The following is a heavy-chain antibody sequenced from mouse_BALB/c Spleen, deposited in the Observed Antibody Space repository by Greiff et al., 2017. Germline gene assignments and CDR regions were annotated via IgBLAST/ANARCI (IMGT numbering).Heavy chain of an antibody. CDR2: ISSGGST. CDR1: GFTFSSYA. D-gene: IGHD2-14*01. V-gene: IGHV5-6-5*01. CDR3: ARGLQYYRYDGNPYFDY. Sequence: DVKLVESGGGLVKPGGSLKLSCAASGFTFSSYAMSWVRQTPEKRLEWVASISSGGSTYYPDSVKGRFTISRDNARNILYLQMSSLRSEDTAMYYCARGLQYYRYDGNPYFDYWGQGTTLTVSS. J-gene: IGHJ2*01.